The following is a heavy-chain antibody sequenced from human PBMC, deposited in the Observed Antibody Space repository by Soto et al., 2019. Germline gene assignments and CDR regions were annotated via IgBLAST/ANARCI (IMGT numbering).Heavy chain of an antibody. V-gene: IGHV3-64D*08. J-gene: IGHJ6*02. Sequence: GGSLRLSCSASGFTFSSYAMHWVRQAPGKGLEYVSAISSNGGSTYYADSVQGRFTISRDNSKNTLYLQMSSLRAEDTAVYYCVKATAMAETPYWYYGMDVWGQGTTVTVSS. CDR2: ISSNGGST. CDR1: GFTFSSYA. CDR3: VKATAMAETPYWYYGMDV. D-gene: IGHD5-18*01.